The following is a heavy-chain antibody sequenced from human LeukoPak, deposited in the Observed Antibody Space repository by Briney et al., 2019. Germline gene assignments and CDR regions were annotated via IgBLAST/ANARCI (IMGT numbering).Heavy chain of an antibody. CDR1: GFTFSSYA. J-gene: IGHJ4*02. CDR3: AKAGIYDYVWGSYLVD. CDR2: ITGSGGST. Sequence: GGSLRLSCAASGFTFSSYAMHWVRQAPGKGLEWVSTITGSGGSTYYADSVKGQFTISRDNSKNTLYLQMNSLRAEDTAVCYCAKAGIYDYVWGSYLVDWGQGTLVTVSS. D-gene: IGHD3-16*01. V-gene: IGHV3-23*01.